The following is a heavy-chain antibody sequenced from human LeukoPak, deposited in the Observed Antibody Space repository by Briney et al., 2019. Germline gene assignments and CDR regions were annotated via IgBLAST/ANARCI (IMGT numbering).Heavy chain of an antibody. J-gene: IGHJ5*02. Sequence: ASQILSLTCAISGDNVSSNSAAWNWIRQSPSRGLEWLGRTYYRSKWYNDYAVSVKSRITINPDTSKNQFSLQLNSVTPADTAVYYCARDRRSSGWYWFDPWGQGTLVTVSS. V-gene: IGHV6-1*01. CDR2: TYYRSKWYN. D-gene: IGHD6-19*01. CDR3: ARDRRSSGWYWFDP. CDR1: GDNVSSNSAA.